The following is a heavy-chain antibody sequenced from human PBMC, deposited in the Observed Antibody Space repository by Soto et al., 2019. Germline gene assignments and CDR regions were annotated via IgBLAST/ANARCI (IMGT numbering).Heavy chain of an antibody. CDR3: ASHYSSVLDDGMDV. Sequence: QVPLVQSGAEVKKPGASVKVSCKASGYTFTSYAMHWVRQAPGQRLEWMGWINAGNGNTKYSQKFQGRVTITRDTSASTAYMELSSLRSEDTAVDYCASHYSSVLDDGMDVWGQGTTVTVSS. J-gene: IGHJ6*02. CDR1: GYTFTSYA. D-gene: IGHD6-19*01. V-gene: IGHV1-3*01. CDR2: INAGNGNT.